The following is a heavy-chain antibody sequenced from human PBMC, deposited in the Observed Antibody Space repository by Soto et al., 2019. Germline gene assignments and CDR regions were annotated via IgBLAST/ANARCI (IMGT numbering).Heavy chain of an antibody. CDR3: AGGVTAEYYFDY. V-gene: IGHV1-69*02. CDR1: GGTFSSYT. Sequence: GASVNVSCKASGGTFSSYTISWVRQAPGQGLEWMGRIIPILGIANYAQKFQGRVTITADKSTSTAYMELSSLRSEDTAVYYCAGGVTAEYYFDYWGQGTQVTVSS. D-gene: IGHD3-16*01. CDR2: IIPILGIA. J-gene: IGHJ4*02.